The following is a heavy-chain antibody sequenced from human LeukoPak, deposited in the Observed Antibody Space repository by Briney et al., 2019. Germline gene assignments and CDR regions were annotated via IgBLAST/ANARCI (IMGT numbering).Heavy chain of an antibody. J-gene: IGHJ4*02. D-gene: IGHD3-22*01. CDR1: GFTFSNAW. CDR3: TTPYNYDSSGYPGD. Sequence: GGSLRLSCAASGFTFSNAWMSWVRQAPGKGLEWVGRIKSKTDGGTTDYAAPVKGRFTISRDDSKNTLYLQMNSLKTEDTAVYYCTTPYNYDSSGYPGDWGQGTLVTVFS. V-gene: IGHV3-15*01. CDR2: IKSKTDGGTT.